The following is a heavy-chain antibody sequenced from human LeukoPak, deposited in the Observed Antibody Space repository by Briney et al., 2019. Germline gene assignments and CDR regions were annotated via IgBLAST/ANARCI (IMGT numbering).Heavy chain of an antibody. J-gene: IGHJ6*03. Sequence: TSVKVSCKASGFTFTSSAMQWVRQARGQRLEWIGWIVVGSGNTNYAQKFQERVTITRDMSTSTAYMELSSLRSEDTALYYCAADGPSGYYYMDVWGKGTSVTVSS. D-gene: IGHD6-25*01. CDR1: GFTFTSSA. CDR2: IVVGSGNT. CDR3: AADGPSGYYYMDV. V-gene: IGHV1-58*02.